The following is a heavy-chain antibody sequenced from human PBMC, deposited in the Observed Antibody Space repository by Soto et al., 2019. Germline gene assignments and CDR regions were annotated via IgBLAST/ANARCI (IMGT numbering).Heavy chain of an antibody. CDR1: GFTFSSYA. CDR2: ISVSGGST. J-gene: IGHJ4*02. V-gene: IGHV3-23*01. D-gene: IGHD6-13*01. Sequence: GGSLRLSCAASGFTFSSYAMSGVRQAPGKGLEWVSAISVSGGSTYYADPVKGRFTISRDNSKNTLYLQMNSLRAEDTAVYYCVPPPYSSRLDYWGQGALVTVSS. CDR3: VPPPYSSRLDY.